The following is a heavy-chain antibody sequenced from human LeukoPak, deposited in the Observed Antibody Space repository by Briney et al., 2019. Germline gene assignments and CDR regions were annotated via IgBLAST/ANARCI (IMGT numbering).Heavy chain of an antibody. CDR2: INPSGGST. CDR3: ARDGGSYSGSYSFDY. Sequence: GASVKVSCKASGYTFTSYYMHWVRQAPGQGLEWMGIINPSGGSTSYAQKFQGRVTMTRDMSTSTVYMELSSLRSEDTAVYYCARDGGSYSGSYSFDYWGQGTLVTVSS. J-gene: IGHJ4*02. CDR1: GYTFTSYY. D-gene: IGHD1-26*01. V-gene: IGHV1-46*01.